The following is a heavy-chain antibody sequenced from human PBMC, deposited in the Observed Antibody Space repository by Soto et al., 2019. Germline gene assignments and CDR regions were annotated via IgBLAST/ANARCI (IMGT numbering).Heavy chain of an antibody. CDR2: IYYSGSS. CDR1: GGSISSSSYY. J-gene: IGHJ6*03. V-gene: IGHV4-39*01. Sequence: PSETLSLTCSVSGGSISSSSYYWGWIRQPPGKGLEWIGSIYYSGSSHYTPSLKSRVTMSVDTSKNQFSLTLNAVTAADTAVYYCARLTTWRGYYPYHHFYIDAWAKGTTVTVSS. D-gene: IGHD3-3*01. CDR3: ARLTTWRGYYPYHHFYIDA.